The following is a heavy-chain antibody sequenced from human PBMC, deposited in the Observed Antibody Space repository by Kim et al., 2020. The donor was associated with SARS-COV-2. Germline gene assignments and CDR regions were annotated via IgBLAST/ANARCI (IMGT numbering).Heavy chain of an antibody. CDR3: ARDPPGWSGSYWFFDY. D-gene: IGHD1-26*01. V-gene: IGHV3-30*01. Sequence: SVKGRFTISRDNSKNTLYLQMNSLRAEDTAVYYCARDPPGWSGSYWFFDYWGQGTLVTVSS. J-gene: IGHJ4*02.